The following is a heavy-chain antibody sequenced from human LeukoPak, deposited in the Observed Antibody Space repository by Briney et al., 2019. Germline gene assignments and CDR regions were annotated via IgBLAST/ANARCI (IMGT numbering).Heavy chain of an antibody. CDR2: MNPNSGNT. D-gene: IGHD3-22*01. CDR1: GYTFTSYD. V-gene: IGHV1-8*01. Sequence: ASVKVSCKASGYTFTSYDINWVRQATGQGLEWMGWMNPNSGNTGYAQKFQGRVTMTRNTSISTAYMELSSLRSEDTAVYYCAILHHYYDSSEGNLDYWGQGTLVTVSS. CDR3: AILHHYYDSSEGNLDY. J-gene: IGHJ4*02.